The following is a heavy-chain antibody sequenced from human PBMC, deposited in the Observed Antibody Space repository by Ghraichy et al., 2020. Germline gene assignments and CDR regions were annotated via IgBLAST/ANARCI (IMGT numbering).Heavy chain of an antibody. D-gene: IGHD3-22*01. CDR3: ARDTYYYDSSGYYDY. CDR1: GGSFSGYY. CDR2: INHSGST. Sequence: SQTLSLTCAVYGGSFSGYYWSWIRQPPGKGLEWIGEINHSGSTNYNPSLKSRVTISVDTSKNQFSLKLSSVTAADTAVYYCARDTYYYDSSGYYDYWGQGTLVTVSS. V-gene: IGHV4-34*01. J-gene: IGHJ4*02.